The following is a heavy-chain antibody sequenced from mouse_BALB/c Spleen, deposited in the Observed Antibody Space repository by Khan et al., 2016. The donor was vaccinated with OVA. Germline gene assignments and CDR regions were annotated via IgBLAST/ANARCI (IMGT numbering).Heavy chain of an antibody. Sequence: EVKLQESGPSLVKPSQTLSLTCSVTGDSITTGYWNWIRKFPGNKLEYMGYIIYTGYTYYNPSLKSRISITRHTSNNQYDLQLNAVTDEDTATYYCARSTERYAFVYWGQGTLVTVSA. CDR1: GDSITTGY. V-gene: IGHV3-8*02. CDR2: IIYTGYT. J-gene: IGHJ3*01. CDR3: ARSTERYAFVY. D-gene: IGHD2-14*01.